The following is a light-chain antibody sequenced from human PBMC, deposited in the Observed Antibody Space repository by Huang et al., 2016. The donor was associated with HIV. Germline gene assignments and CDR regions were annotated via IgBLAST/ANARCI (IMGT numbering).Light chain of an antibody. CDR3: QQRVNGLT. Sequence: EIVLTQSPATLSFFPGQRVSLSGRASQNINTHLAWYQQRPGQPPRLLIYDASSRFPGVAARFSGSGSGTDFTLTISSLESEDFATYYCQQRVNGLTFGGGTKV. J-gene: IGKJ4*01. V-gene: IGKV3-11*01. CDR1: QNINTH. CDR2: DAS.